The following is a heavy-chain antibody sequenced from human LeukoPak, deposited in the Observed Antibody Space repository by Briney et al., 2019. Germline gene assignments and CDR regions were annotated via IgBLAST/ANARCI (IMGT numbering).Heavy chain of an antibody. CDR2: IHTSGST. J-gene: IGHJ4*02. V-gene: IGHV4-4*07. Sequence: SETLSLTCTVSGGSISSYYWNWIRQPAGKGLEWIGRIHTSGSTNYKPSLKSRVTMSVDPSKNQFSVKLSSVTAADTAVYYCARVRGEQQLVDYWGQGTLVTVSS. CDR3: ARVRGEQQLVDY. D-gene: IGHD6-13*01. CDR1: GGSISSYY.